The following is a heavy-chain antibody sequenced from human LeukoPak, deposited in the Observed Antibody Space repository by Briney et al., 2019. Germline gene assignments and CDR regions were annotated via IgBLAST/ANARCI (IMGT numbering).Heavy chain of an antibody. D-gene: IGHD2-8*01. CDR1: GFTFSSYG. CDR3: ARQLGYCSNGDCYFDY. CDR2: ISANGVGT. V-gene: IGHV3-23*01. J-gene: IGHJ4*02. Sequence: GGSLRLSCAASGFTFSSYGMSWVRQAPGKGLEWVSAISANGVGTHYADSVKGRFTISRDNSKDMVYLQMNSLRAEDTAVYNCARQLGYCSNGDCYFDYWGQGSLVTVPS.